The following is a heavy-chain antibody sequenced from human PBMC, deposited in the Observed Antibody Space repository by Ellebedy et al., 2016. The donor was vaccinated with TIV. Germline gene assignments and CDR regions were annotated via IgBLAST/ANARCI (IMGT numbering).Heavy chain of an antibody. CDR2: INPSVGST. D-gene: IGHD6-19*01. CDR3: ARARSSGWLHTPDY. V-gene: IGHV1-46*04. J-gene: IGHJ4*02. CDR1: GYTFTSYF. Sequence: AASVTVSCKASGYTFTSYFIHWARQAPGQGPEWMGIINPSVGSTTYAQKLQGRVTMTRDTSTSTVYMELSSLRSEDTAVYYCARARSSGWLHTPDYWGQGTLVTVSS.